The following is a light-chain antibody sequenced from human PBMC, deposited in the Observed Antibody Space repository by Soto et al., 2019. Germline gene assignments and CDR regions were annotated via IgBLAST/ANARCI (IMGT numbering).Light chain of an antibody. V-gene: IGKV3-15*01. CDR2: GAS. Sequence: EIVMTQSPATLSVSPGERATLSCRASQTISSNLAWYQQKPGQSPRLLIHGASTRATGVPARFSGSGYATDFHLTISGLQSEDFAVYYCQQYHNWPPQYTFGQGTKLQIK. CDR3: QQYHNWPPQYT. CDR1: QTISSN. J-gene: IGKJ2*01.